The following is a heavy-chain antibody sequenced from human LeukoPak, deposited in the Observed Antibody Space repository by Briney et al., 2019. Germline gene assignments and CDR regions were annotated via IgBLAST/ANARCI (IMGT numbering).Heavy chain of an antibody. CDR1: GYTFTAYY. J-gene: IGHJ4*02. V-gene: IGHV1-2*02. CDR3: ATHSRSSWYPEFDY. D-gene: IGHD6-13*01. CDR2: INPNSGVT. Sequence: ASVKVSCKASGYTFTAYYMHWVRQAPGQGLEWMGWINPNSGVTNYAQKFQGRVTMTRDTSISTAYMDLSRLRSDDTAVYYCATHSRSSWYPEFDYWGQGTLVTVSS.